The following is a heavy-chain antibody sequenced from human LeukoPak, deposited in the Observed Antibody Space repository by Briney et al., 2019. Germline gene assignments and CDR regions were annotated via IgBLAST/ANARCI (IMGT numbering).Heavy chain of an antibody. V-gene: IGHV1-2*02. J-gene: IGHJ4*02. CDR2: INPNSGGT. D-gene: IGHD3-22*01. CDR3: ARERKGYYDSSGYYGLTFDY. Sequence: ASVKVSCKASGYTFTGYNMHWVRQAPGQGLEWVGWINPNSGGTNYAQKFQGRVTMTRDTSISTPYMEMSSLRFDDTAVYYCARERKGYYDSSGYYGLTFDYWGQGTLVTVSS. CDR1: GYTFTGYN.